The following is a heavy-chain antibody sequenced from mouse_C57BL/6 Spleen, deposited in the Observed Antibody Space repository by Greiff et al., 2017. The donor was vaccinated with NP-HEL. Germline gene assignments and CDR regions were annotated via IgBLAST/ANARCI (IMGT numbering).Heavy chain of an antibody. CDR2: ISSGSSTI. D-gene: IGHD2-2*01. Sequence: EVKLVESGGGLVKPGGSLKLSCAASGFTFSDYGMHWVRQAPEKGLEWVAYISSGSSTIYYADTVKGRFTISRDNAKNTLFLQMTSLRSEDTAMYYCAREYYGYDDPFDYWGQGTTLTVSS. CDR1: GFTFSDYG. J-gene: IGHJ2*01. CDR3: AREYYGYDDPFDY. V-gene: IGHV5-17*01.